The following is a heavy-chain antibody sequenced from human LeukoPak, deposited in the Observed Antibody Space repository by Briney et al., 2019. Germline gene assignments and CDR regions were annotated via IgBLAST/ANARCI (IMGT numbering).Heavy chain of an antibody. CDR1: GFTLSSYW. V-gene: IGHV3-23*01. CDR3: AKQLGYCSDGSCYFPY. Sequence: GGSLRLSCAASGFTLSSYWMNWVRQAPGKGLEWVSAISNNGGYTYYADSVQGRFTISRDNSKSTLCLQMNSLRAEDTAVYYCAKQLGYCSDGSCYFPYWGQGTLVTVSS. J-gene: IGHJ4*02. D-gene: IGHD2-15*01. CDR2: ISNNGGYT.